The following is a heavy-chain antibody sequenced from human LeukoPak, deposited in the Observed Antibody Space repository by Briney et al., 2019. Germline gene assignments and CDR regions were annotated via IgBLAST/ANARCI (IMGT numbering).Heavy chain of an antibody. Sequence: PSETLSLTCAVYGGSFSGYYWSWIRQPPGKGLEWIGEINHSGSTNYNPSLKSRVTISVDTSKNQFSLKLSSVTAADTAVYYCASKFVLLWFGDYGMDVWGQGTTVTVSS. D-gene: IGHD3-10*01. CDR3: ASKFVLLWFGDYGMDV. CDR1: GGSFSGYY. V-gene: IGHV4-34*01. J-gene: IGHJ6*02. CDR2: INHSGST.